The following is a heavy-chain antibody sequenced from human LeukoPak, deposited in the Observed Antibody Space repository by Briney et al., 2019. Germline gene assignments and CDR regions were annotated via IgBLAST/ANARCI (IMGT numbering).Heavy chain of an antibody. Sequence: GGSLRLSCAASGFTFSSYAMHWVRQAPGKGLEWVAVISYDGSNKYYADSVKGRFTISRDNSKNTVYLQMNSLRAEDTAVYYCAKDSSVGYSDWLAPGGDPYYMDVWGKGTTVT. D-gene: IGHD3-9*01. CDR2: ISYDGSNK. CDR1: GFTFSSYA. J-gene: IGHJ6*03. V-gene: IGHV3-30*04. CDR3: AKDSSVGYSDWLAPGGDPYYMDV.